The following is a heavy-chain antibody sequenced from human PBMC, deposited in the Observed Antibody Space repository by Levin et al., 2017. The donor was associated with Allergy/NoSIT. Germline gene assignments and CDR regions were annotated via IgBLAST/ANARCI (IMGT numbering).Heavy chain of an antibody. CDR1: GFTFSNAW. J-gene: IGHJ4*02. D-gene: IGHD3-22*01. Sequence: GGSLRLSCAASGFTFSNAWMSWVRQAPGKGLEWVGRIKSKTDGGTTDYAAPVKGRFTIPRDDSKNTLYLQMNSLKTEDTSVYYCTTVLLTFSYDSRGYQLVSFDYCRQGTLVTVSS. V-gene: IGHV3-15*01. CDR2: IKSKTDGGTT. CDR3: TTVLLTFSYDSRGYQLVSFDY.